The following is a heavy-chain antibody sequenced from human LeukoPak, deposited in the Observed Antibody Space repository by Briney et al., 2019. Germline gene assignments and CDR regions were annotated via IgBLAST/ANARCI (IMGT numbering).Heavy chain of an antibody. CDR1: GGSISSSSYY. D-gene: IGHD3-10*01. J-gene: IGHJ4*02. Sequence: PSETLSLTCTVSGGSISSSSYYWGWIRQPPGKGLEWIGSVYYSGSTYYNPSLKSRVTISVDTSKNQFSLKLSSVTAADTAVYYCARFSPGYYYGSGEDYWGQGTLVTVSS. CDR2: VYYSGST. V-gene: IGHV4-39*01. CDR3: ARFSPGYYYGSGEDY.